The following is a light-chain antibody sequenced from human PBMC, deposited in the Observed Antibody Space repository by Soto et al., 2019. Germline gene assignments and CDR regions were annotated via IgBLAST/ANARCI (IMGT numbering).Light chain of an antibody. Sequence: HSALTQPRSVSGSPGQSVSISCTGARSDVGGYDYVSWYQQHPDKAPKVIIYDVIKRPSGVPDRFSGSKSGNTASLTISGLQSDDEADYYCCSYAGSYSYVFGPGTKLTVL. CDR3: CSYAGSYSYV. J-gene: IGLJ1*01. V-gene: IGLV2-11*01. CDR2: DVI. CDR1: RSDVGGYDY.